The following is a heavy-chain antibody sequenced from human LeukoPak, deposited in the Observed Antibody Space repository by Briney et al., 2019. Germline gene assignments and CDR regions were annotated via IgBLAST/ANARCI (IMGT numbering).Heavy chain of an antibody. CDR2: IRYDGSNK. Sequence: HTGGSLRLSCAASGFSFSTYSMNWVRQAPGKGLEWVAFIRYDGSNKYYADSVKGRFTISRDNSKNTLYLQMNSLRAEDTAVYYCAKGPYPLLYYFDYWGQGTLVTVSS. J-gene: IGHJ4*02. CDR3: AKGPYPLLYYFDY. CDR1: GFSFSTYS. D-gene: IGHD2/OR15-2a*01. V-gene: IGHV3-30*02.